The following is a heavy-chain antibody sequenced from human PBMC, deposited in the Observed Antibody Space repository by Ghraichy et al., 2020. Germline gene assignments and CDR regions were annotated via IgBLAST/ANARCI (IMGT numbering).Heavy chain of an antibody. D-gene: IGHD2-15*01. CDR2: IYYSGST. J-gene: IGHJ6*02. Sequence: SETLTLTCTVSGGSVSSGSYYWSWIRQPPGKGLEWIGYIYYSGSTNYNPSLKSRVTISVDTSKNQFSLKLSSVTAADPAVYYCARVSGYCSGGSCYSWYYYGMDVWGQGTTVTVSS. V-gene: IGHV4-61*01. CDR1: GGSVSSGSYY. CDR3: ARVSGYCSGGSCYSWYYYGMDV.